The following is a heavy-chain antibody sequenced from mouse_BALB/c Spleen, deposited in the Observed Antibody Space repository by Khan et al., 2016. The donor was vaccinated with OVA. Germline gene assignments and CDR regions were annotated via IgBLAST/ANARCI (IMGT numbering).Heavy chain of an antibody. V-gene: IGHV1S136*01. CDR2: INPENDGI. CDR3: AREASNGDFALAY. D-gene: IGHD3-3*01. CDR1: GYIFTNYV. J-gene: IGHJ3*01. Sequence: VQLQQSGPDLVKPGASVKMSCKASGYIFTNYVMHWVKQKPGQGLEWIGYINPENDGIRSNEKFKGKATLTSDKSSSTAYMELSRLTSEDSAVYDCAREASNGDFALAYWGQGTLVTVSA.